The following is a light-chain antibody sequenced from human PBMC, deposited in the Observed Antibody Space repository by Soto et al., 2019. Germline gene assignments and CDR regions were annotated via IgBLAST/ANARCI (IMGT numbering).Light chain of an antibody. V-gene: IGKV4-1*01. CDR2: WAS. Sequence: DVVMTQSPDSLAVSLGERATINCKSSQSVLYTSNNKNYLAWFQQKPGQPPKLLIYWASTRASGVPDRFSGRGSGTDFTLTISSLQAEDVAVYYCQQYYHTPRTFGPGTKVEI. CDR3: QQYYHTPRT. J-gene: IGKJ3*01. CDR1: QSVLYTSNNKNY.